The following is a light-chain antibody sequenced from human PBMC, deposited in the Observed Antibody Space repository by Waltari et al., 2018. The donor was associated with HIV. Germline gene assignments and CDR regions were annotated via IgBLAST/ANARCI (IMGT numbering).Light chain of an antibody. Sequence: QSVLTQPLSVSGAPGQRVAISCTGSSSNVAAGSDVHCYQVLPGTVPKLLIFSNDTRPSGVPDRFSASKSPTSASLAITGLQPEDEADYYCQSYDSGLSATVFGGGTRLTVL. V-gene: IGLV1-40*01. CDR3: QSYDSGLSATV. J-gene: IGLJ3*02. CDR1: SSNVAAGSD. CDR2: SND.